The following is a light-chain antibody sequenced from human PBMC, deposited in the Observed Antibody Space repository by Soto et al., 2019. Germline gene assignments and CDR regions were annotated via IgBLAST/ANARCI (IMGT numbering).Light chain of an antibody. CDR3: QQYGRSPLMYT. J-gene: IGKJ2*01. CDR1: QSITSNF. V-gene: IGKV3-20*01. Sequence: EIVLTQSPGTLSLSPGERATLSCRASQSITSNFLAWYQQKPGQAPRLLIYGASTRAAGVPDRFSGSRSGTDFTLTITRLEPEDFAVYYCQQYGRSPLMYTFGQGTKLGV. CDR2: GAS.